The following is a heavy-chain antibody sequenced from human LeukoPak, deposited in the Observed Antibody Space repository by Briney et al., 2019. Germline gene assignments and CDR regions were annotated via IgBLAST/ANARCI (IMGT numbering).Heavy chain of an antibody. J-gene: IGHJ4*02. Sequence: ASVKVSCTASVYTFTSYGISWVRQAPGQGLEWMGWISAYNGNTNYAQKLQGRVTMTTDTSTSTAYMELRSLRSDDTAVYYCARGDRDTMVRGVPFDYWGQGTLVTVSS. CDR1: VYTFTSYG. CDR2: ISAYNGNT. D-gene: IGHD3-10*01. V-gene: IGHV1-18*01. CDR3: ARGDRDTMVRGVPFDY.